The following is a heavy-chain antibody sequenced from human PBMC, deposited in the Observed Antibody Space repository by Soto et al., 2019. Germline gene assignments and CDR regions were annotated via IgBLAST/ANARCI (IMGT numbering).Heavy chain of an antibody. CDR1: GGTLSTYT. CDR2: IIPIIGII. J-gene: IGHJ5*02. D-gene: IGHD3-22*01. Sequence: QVQLVQSGAEVKKPGSSVKVSCKASGGTLSTYTITWVRQAPGQGLEWMGRIIPIIGIINYAQKFQGRVTITADKFKGTAYMELTRLRSDDTAVYYCAGDPDSHYNDSHASSYPWGQGTLVTVSS. CDR3: AGDPDSHYNDSHASSYP. V-gene: IGHV1-69*08.